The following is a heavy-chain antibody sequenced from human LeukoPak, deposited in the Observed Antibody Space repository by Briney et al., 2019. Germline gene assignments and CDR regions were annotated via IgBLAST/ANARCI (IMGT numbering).Heavy chain of an antibody. CDR1: GYTLTELS. V-gene: IGHV1-24*01. CDR3: ATGGYSSGLDNFDY. J-gene: IGHJ4*02. CDR2: FDPEDGET. D-gene: IGHD6-19*01. Sequence: ASVRVSCKVSGYTLTELSMHWVRQAPGKGLEWMGGFDPEDGETMYAQKFQGRVTMTEDTSTDTAYMELSSLRSEDTAVYYCATGGYSSGLDNFDYWGQGTLVSVS.